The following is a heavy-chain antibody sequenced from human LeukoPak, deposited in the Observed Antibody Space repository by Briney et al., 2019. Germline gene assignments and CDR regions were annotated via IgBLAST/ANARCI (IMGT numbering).Heavy chain of an antibody. D-gene: IGHD6-19*01. CDR3: ARGSLASVAGNHYYYYYMDV. CDR2: MNPNSGNT. V-gene: IGHV1-8*01. J-gene: IGHJ6*03. Sequence: EASVKVSCKASGYTFTSYDINWVRQATGQGLEWMGWMNPNSGNTGYAQKFQGRVTMTRNTSISTAYMELSSLRSEDTAVYYCARGSLASVAGNHYYYYYMDVWGKGTTVTVSS. CDR1: GYTFTSYD.